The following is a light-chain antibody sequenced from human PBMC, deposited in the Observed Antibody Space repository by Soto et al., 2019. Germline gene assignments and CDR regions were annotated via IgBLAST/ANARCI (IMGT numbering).Light chain of an antibody. CDR1: QGISSY. Sequence: AIRMTQSPSSLSASTGDRVTITCRASQGISSYLAWYQQKPGKAPKLLIYAASTLQSGVPSRFSGSGSGTDFTLTISCLQSEDFATYYCQQLNSHPRTFGGGTKGEIK. V-gene: IGKV1-8*01. CDR2: AAS. CDR3: QQLNSHPRT. J-gene: IGKJ4*01.